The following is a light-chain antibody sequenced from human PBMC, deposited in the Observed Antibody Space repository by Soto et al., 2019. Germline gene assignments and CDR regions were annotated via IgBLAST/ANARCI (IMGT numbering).Light chain of an antibody. CDR2: GAS. CDR3: QQYGSYPRGT. CDR1: QSVSSSY. J-gene: IGKJ5*01. Sequence: EIVLTQSPGTLSLSPGEIATLSCRASQSVSSSYLAWYQQKPGQAPRLLIYGASSRATGIPDRFNGSGSGTDILRTSRMVGPGDLAVHYCQQYGSYPRGTFGQGTRLEIK. V-gene: IGKV3-20*01.